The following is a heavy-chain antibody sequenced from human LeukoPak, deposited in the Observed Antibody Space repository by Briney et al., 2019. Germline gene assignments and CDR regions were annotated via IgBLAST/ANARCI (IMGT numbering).Heavy chain of an antibody. D-gene: IGHD3-10*01. CDR1: GFTFTNYW. CDR3: TTCGLRIRGEGDY. Sequence: GGSLRLSCAASGFTFTNYWMSWVRQAPGKGLELVANIKQDRSEKYYVDSVKGRFTISRDNAKNSLYLQMNSLRAEDTAVYYCTTCGLRIRGEGDYWGQGTLVTVSS. J-gene: IGHJ4*02. V-gene: IGHV3-7*01. CDR2: IKQDRSEK.